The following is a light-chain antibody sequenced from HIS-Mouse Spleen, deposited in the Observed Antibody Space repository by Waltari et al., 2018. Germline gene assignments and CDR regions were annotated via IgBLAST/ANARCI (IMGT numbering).Light chain of an antibody. CDR3: SSYTSSSFNVV. J-gene: IGLJ2*01. Sequence: QSALTQPASVSGSPGQSLTISCTVTSSDVGGYHYVSWYQQHPAKDPKLMIYDVSNRPSGVSNRFSGSKSGNTASLTISGLQAEDEADYYCSSYTSSSFNVVFGGGTKLTVL. V-gene: IGLV2-14*03. CDR2: DVS. CDR1: SSDVGGYHY.